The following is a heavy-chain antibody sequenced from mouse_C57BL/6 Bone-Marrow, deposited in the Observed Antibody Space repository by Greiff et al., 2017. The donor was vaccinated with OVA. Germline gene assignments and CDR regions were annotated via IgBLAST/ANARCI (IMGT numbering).Heavy chain of an antibody. CDR1: GYTFTSYT. Sequence: VQVVESGAELARPGASVKMSCKASGYTFTSYTMHWVKQRPGQGLEWIGYINPSSGYTKYNQKFKDKATLTADKSSSTAYMQLSSLTSEDSAVYYCASDGYPYWYFDVWGTGTTVTVSS. CDR2: INPSSGYT. V-gene: IGHV1-4*01. D-gene: IGHD2-3*01. CDR3: ASDGYPYWYFDV. J-gene: IGHJ1*03.